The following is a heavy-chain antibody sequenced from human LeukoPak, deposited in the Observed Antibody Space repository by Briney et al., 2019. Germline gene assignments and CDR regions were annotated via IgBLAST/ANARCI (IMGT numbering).Heavy chain of an antibody. CDR3: ARAKDILTGYYIYFDY. V-gene: IGHV1-8*03. CDR2: MNPNSGNT. CDR1: GYTFTSYD. J-gene: IGHJ4*02. D-gene: IGHD3-9*01. Sequence: GASVKVSCKASGYTFTSYDINWVRQATGQGLEWMGWMNPNSGNTGYAQKFQGRVTITRNTSISTAYMELRSLRSDDTAVYYCARAKDILTGYYIYFDYWGQGTLVTVSS.